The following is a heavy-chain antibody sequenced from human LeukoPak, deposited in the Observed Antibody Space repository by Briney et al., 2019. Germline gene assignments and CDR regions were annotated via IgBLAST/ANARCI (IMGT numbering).Heavy chain of an antibody. CDR3: AREGCSGGSCYPYLFDY. V-gene: IGHV4-61*01. D-gene: IGHD2-15*01. Sequence: SETLSLTCTVSGGSVSSGSYYWSWIRQPPGKGLEWIGYIYYSGSTNYNPSLKSRVTISVDTSENQFSLKLSSVTAADTAVYYCAREGCSGGSCYPYLFDYWGQGTLVTVSS. CDR1: GGSVSSGSYY. CDR2: IYYSGST. J-gene: IGHJ4*02.